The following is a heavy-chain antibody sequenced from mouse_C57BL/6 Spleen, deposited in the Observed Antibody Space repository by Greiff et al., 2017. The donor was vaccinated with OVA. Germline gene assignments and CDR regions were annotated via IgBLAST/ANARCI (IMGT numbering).Heavy chain of an antibody. J-gene: IGHJ3*01. CDR3: ARGDGNVFAY. CDR1: GYTFTSYW. Sequence: QVQLPPPGAELVMPGASVKLSCKASGYTFTSYWMHRVKPRPGQGFEWIGEIVPSDSYTNYNQNVKGKSTLTVDKSASTAYMQLSSLTSEDSAVYYCARGDGNVFAYWGQGTLVTVSA. CDR2: IVPSDSYT. D-gene: IGHD2-1*01. V-gene: IGHV1-69*01.